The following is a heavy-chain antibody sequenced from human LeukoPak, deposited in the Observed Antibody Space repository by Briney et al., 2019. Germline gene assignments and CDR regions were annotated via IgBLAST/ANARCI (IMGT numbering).Heavy chain of an antibody. J-gene: IGHJ4*02. CDR3: AKDHPARYYGDCLSYFDY. Sequence: GGSLRLSGAASGFTFSSYAMSWVRQAPGKGLEWVSAISGSGGSTYYADSVKGRFTISRDNSKNTLYLQMNSLRAEDTAVYYCAKDHPARYYGDCLSYFDYWGQGTLVTVSS. CDR1: GFTFSSYA. D-gene: IGHD4-17*01. CDR2: ISGSGGST. V-gene: IGHV3-23*01.